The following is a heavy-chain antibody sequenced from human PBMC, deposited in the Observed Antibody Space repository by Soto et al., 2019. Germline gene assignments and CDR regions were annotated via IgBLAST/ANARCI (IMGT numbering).Heavy chain of an antibody. V-gene: IGHV3-11*06. CDR2: ISPGSRYP. CDR1: GFTFGDSY. J-gene: IGHJ5*02. CDR3: VRGGGGGLFDP. Sequence: GSLRLSCAGSGFTFGDSYMSWIRQAPGKGLEWLSYISPGSRYPAYADSVKGRFTISRDNAKRSLYLHMMSLTAEDTAIYYCVRGGGGGLFDPWGQGTMVTVSS. D-gene: IGHD2-15*01.